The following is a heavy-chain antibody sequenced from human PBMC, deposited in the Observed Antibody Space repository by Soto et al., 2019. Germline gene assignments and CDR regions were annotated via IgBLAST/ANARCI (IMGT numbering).Heavy chain of an antibody. V-gene: IGHV4-34*01. D-gene: IGHD3-3*01. CDR2: INHSGST. Sequence: SETLSLTCAFYCGSFSGYYWSWIRQPPGKGLEWIGEINHSGSTNYNPSLKSRVTISVDTSKNQFSLKLSSVTAADTAVYYCARLSGITIFGVVKGPFDYWGQGTLVTVSS. J-gene: IGHJ4*02. CDR1: CGSFSGYY. CDR3: ARLSGITIFGVVKGPFDY.